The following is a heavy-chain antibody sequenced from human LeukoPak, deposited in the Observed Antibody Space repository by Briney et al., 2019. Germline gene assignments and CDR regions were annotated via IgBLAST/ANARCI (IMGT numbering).Heavy chain of an antibody. V-gene: IGHV1-18*01. CDR3: ARDLSPGGSGQPQHY. CDR2: ISTYNGNK. Sequence: ASVKVSCKASGYTFTTYGISWVRQAPGQGLEWMGWISTYNGNKHYSQKLQGRVSMTTDTSTSTAYMELSSLRSEDTAVYYCARDLSPGGSGQPQHYWGQGTLVTVSS. J-gene: IGHJ4*02. CDR1: GYTFTTYG. D-gene: IGHD3-10*01.